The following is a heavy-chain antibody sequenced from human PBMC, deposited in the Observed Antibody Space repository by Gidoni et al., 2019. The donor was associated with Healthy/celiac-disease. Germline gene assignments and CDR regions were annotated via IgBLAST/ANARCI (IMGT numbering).Heavy chain of an antibody. CDR1: GFTFSSYA. D-gene: IGHD3-22*01. J-gene: IGHJ3*02. CDR2: ISGSGGST. V-gene: IGHV3-23*01. Sequence: EVQLLASGGGLVQPGWSLRLSCAASGFTFSSYAMSWVRQAPGKGLEWVSAISGSGGSTYYADSVKGRFTISRDNSKNTLYLQMNSLRAEDTAVYYCAKLCYYDSSGYYYGGDAFDIWGQGTMVTVSS. CDR3: AKLCYYDSSGYYYGGDAFDI.